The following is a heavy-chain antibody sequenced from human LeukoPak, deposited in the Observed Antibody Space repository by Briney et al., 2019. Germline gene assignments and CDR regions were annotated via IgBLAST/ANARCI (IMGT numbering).Heavy chain of an antibody. J-gene: IGHJ4*02. CDR1: GFTVSSNY. Sequence: GSLRLSCAASGFTVSSNYMSWVRQAPGKGLEWVSVIYSGGSTYYADSVKGRFTISRDNSKNTLYLQMNSLRAEDTAVYYCARDPIAATGYFDYWGQGTLVTVSS. V-gene: IGHV3-66*01. CDR3: ARDPIAATGYFDY. D-gene: IGHD6-13*01. CDR2: IYSGGST.